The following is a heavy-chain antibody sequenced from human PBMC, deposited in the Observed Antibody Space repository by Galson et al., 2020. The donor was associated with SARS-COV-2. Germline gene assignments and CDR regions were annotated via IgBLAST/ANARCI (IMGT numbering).Heavy chain of an antibody. J-gene: IGHJ2*01. D-gene: IGHD3-22*01. CDR2: IYSSGIT. V-gene: IGHV4-59*11. CDR3: ASYYDNSGYSDL. CDR1: GGSISSHY. Sequence: SQTLSLTCSVSGGSISSHYWSWMRQTPGKGLEWIRFIYSSGITDYNPSLKSRVTISVDTSKNQFSLKLSSVTAADTAVYYCASYYDNSGYSDLWGRGTQVTVSS.